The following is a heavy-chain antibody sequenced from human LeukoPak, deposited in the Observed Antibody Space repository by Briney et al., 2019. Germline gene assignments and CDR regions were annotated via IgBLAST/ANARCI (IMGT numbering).Heavy chain of an antibody. Sequence: SVKVSCKASGFTFTSSAMQWVRQARGQRLEWIGWIVVGSGNTNYAQKFQERVTITRDMSTSTAYMELSSLRSEDTAVYYCAADAYDSSGYAEYWGQGTLVTVSS. D-gene: IGHD3-22*01. V-gene: IGHV1-58*02. CDR1: GFTFTSSA. CDR2: IVVGSGNT. CDR3: AADAYDSSGYAEY. J-gene: IGHJ4*02.